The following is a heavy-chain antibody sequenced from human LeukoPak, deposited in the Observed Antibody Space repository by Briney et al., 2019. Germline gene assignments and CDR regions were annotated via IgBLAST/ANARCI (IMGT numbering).Heavy chain of an antibody. CDR2: ISYDGSNK. D-gene: IGHD3-22*01. CDR3: ARRGPYYYDTSGYSFDL. V-gene: IGHV3-30*03. J-gene: IGHJ3*01. CDR1: GFTFSSYG. Sequence: GRSLRLSCAASGFTFSSYGMHWVRQAPGKGLEWVAVISYDGSNKYYADSVKGRFTISRDNSENTVNLQMNGLTAEDTAVYYCARRGPYYYDTSGYSFDLWGQGTLVTVSS.